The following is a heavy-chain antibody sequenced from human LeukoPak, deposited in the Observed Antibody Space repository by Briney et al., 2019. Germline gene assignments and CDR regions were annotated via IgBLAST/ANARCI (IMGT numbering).Heavy chain of an antibody. Sequence: PGGSLRLSCVVSGFTFSSYSMNWVRQAPGKGLEWVSYISSSGSAIDYADSVKGRFTISRDNAKNSLYLQMNSLKAEDTGVYYCARLGSSWNNFDYWGQGTLVTVSS. CDR3: ARLGSSWNNFDY. J-gene: IGHJ4*02. D-gene: IGHD6-13*01. CDR2: ISSSGSAI. V-gene: IGHV3-48*04. CDR1: GFTFSSYS.